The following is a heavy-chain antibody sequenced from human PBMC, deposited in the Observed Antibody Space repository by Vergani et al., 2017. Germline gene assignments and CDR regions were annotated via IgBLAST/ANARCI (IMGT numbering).Heavy chain of an antibody. Sequence: EVQLEESGGGLVQPGGSLKLSCAASGFTFSGSGMHWVRQASGKGLEWVGRIRSKANSYATAYAASVKGRFTISRDDSKNTAYLQMNSLKTEDTAVYYCTSISSSWYLGWGQGTLVTVSS. CDR2: IRSKANSYAT. CDR1: GFTFSGSG. CDR3: TSISSSWYLG. J-gene: IGHJ4*02. V-gene: IGHV3-73*01. D-gene: IGHD6-13*01.